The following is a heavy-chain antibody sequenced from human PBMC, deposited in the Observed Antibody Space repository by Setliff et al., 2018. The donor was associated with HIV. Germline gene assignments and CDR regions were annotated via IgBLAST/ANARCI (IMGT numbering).Heavy chain of an antibody. CDR3: ARTHYNFNLLEYYYYYYMDV. V-gene: IGHV4-61*09. J-gene: IGHJ6*03. CDR1: GGSISSGSYY. CDR2: IYTSGTT. D-gene: IGHD3-3*01. Sequence: PSETLSLTCTVSGGSISSGSYYWSWIRQPAGKGLEWIGHIYTSGTTNYNPSLKSRVTISLDTSKNQFSLKLSSVTAADTAVYYCARTHYNFNLLEYYYYYYMDVWGKGTTVTVSS.